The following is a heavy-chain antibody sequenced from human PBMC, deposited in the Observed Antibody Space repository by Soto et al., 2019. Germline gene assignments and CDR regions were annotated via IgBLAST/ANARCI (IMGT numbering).Heavy chain of an antibody. CDR2: IIPIFGTA. CDR3: ARGWSRSSFYYYYGMDV. J-gene: IGHJ6*02. V-gene: IGHV1-69*13. Sequence: GASVKVSCKASGGTFSSYAISWVRQAPGQGLEWMGGIIPIFGTANYAQKFQGRVTITADESMSTAYMELSSLRSEDTAVYYCARGWSRSSFYYYYGMDVWGQGTTVTVSS. CDR1: GGTFSSYA. D-gene: IGHD6-6*01.